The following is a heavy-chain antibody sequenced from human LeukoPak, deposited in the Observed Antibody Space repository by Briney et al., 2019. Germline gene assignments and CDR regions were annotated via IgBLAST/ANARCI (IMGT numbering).Heavy chain of an antibody. V-gene: IGHV4-34*01. CDR3: ARGSRSGSYYKSPFDY. CDR2: INHSGST. J-gene: IGHJ4*02. CDR1: GGSFSGYY. Sequence: SETLSLTCAVYGGSFSGYYWSWIRQPPGKGLEWIGEINHSGSTNYNPSLKSRVTISVDTSKNQFSLKLSSVTAADTAVYYCARGSRSGSYYKSPFDYWGQGTLVTVSS. D-gene: IGHD1-26*01.